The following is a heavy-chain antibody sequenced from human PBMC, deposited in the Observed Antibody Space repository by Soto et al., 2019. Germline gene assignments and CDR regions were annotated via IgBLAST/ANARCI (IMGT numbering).Heavy chain of an antibody. Sequence: SETLSLTCTVSGSSISSNYWSWIRQPPGKGLEWIGYIYYSGSTNYNPSLKSRVTTSVDTYKNQFSLKLSSVTAADTAVYYCASRYGGTLDYWGQGTLVTVSS. CDR2: IYYSGST. J-gene: IGHJ4*02. V-gene: IGHV4-59*08. D-gene: IGHD4-17*01. CDR3: ASRYGGTLDY. CDR1: GSSISSNY.